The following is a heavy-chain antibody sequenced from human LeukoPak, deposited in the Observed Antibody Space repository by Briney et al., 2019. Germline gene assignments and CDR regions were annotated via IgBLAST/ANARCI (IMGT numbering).Heavy chain of an antibody. CDR2: IYYSGST. J-gene: IGHJ3*02. CDR1: GGSISSYY. V-gene: IGHV4-59*01. Sequence: SETLSLTCTGSGGSISSYYWSWIRQPPGKGLEWMGYIYYSGSTNYNPSLKSRVTISVDTSKNQFSLKLSRVAAGDTALYYCARDKYSRDAFDIWGQGTMASVSS. CDR3: ARDKYSRDAFDI. D-gene: IGHD6-6*01.